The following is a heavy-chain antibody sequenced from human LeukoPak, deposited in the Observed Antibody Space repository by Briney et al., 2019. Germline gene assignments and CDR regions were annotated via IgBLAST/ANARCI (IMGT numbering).Heavy chain of an antibody. CDR3: ATDDILTGSSEFDY. V-gene: IGHV1-46*01. CDR2: INPSGGSV. CDR1: GDTFINYY. J-gene: IGHJ4*02. Sequence: ASVNVSCTASGDTFINYYMHWVRQAPGQGLEWMGIINPSGGSVSYAKKFQGRVTMTRDTSTSTGYMDLSSLRSEDTAVYYCATDDILTGSSEFDYWGEGTLVTVSS. D-gene: IGHD3-9*01.